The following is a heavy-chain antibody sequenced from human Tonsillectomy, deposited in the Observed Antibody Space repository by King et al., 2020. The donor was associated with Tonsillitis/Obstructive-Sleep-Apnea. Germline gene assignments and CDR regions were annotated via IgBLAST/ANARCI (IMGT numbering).Heavy chain of an antibody. D-gene: IGHD3-10*01. J-gene: IGHJ4*02. Sequence: QLVQYGAEVKKPGASVKLSCKASGYTFTRYYIHWVRQAPGQGLEWMGIINPSDGVTTYAQKFQGRVTVTRDTSTSTVYMGLSSLRSEDTAVYYCARDDIIGRYFDYWGQGTLVTVSS. CDR3: ARDDIIGRYFDY. CDR1: GYTFTRYY. CDR2: INPSDGVT. V-gene: IGHV1-46*01.